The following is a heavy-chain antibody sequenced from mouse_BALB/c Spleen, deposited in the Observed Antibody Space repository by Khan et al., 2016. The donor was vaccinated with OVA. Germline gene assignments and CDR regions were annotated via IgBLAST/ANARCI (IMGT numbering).Heavy chain of an antibody. CDR1: GYSITSGCA. J-gene: IGHJ4*01. CDR3: ARKNYYGYAMDY. V-gene: IGHV3-2*02. D-gene: IGHD1-1*01. CDR2: ISYSGST. Sequence: VQLKESGPGLVKPSQSLSLTCTVTGYSITSGCAWNWIRQFPGNKLEWMGYISYSGSTSYNPSLRSRISITRDTSKNQFFLQLNSVTTEDTATYYCARKNYYGYAMDYWGQGTSVTVSS.